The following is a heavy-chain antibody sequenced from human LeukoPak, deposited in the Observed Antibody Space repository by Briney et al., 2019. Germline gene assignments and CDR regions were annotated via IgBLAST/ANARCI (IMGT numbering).Heavy chain of an antibody. V-gene: IGHV4-34*01. D-gene: IGHD3-22*01. CDR1: GGSFSGYY. J-gene: IGHJ4*02. Sequence: SETLSLTCAVYGGSFSGYYWSWIRQPPGKGLEWIGEINHSGSTNYNPSLKSRVTISVDTSKNQFSLKLSSVTAADTAVYYCARTKVLPDYYDNSGGFGYWGQGTLVTVSS. CDR3: ARTKVLPDYYDNSGGFGY. CDR2: INHSGST.